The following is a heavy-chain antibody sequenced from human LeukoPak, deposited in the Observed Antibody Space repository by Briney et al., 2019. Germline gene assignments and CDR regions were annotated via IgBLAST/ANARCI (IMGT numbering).Heavy chain of an antibody. Sequence: SETLSLTCTVSGGSISSYFWSWIRQPPGKGLEWIGYIYNSGSTKYNPSLQSRVSISVHTSKSQVSLKLSSVTAADTAVYYCASLGGTYDYWGQGALVTVSS. J-gene: IGHJ4*02. CDR1: GGSISSYF. D-gene: IGHD1-26*01. CDR2: IYNSGST. V-gene: IGHV4-59*08. CDR3: ASLGGTYDY.